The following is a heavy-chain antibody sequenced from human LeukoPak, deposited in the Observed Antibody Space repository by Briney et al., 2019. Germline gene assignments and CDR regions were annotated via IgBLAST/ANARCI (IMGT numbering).Heavy chain of an antibody. D-gene: IGHD4-17*01. CDR3: ARIGEVGFDP. CDR2: ISSDSRTI. Sequence: GGSLRLSCAASGFTFSSYSMNWVRQTPGKGLEWVSYISSDSRTIYYADSVKGRFTISRDNAKNSLYLQMNSLRDEDTAVYYCARIGEVGFDPWGQGTLVAVSS. J-gene: IGHJ5*02. CDR1: GFTFSSYS. V-gene: IGHV3-48*02.